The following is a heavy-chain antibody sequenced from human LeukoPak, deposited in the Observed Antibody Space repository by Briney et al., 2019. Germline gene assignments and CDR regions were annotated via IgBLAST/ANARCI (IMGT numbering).Heavy chain of an antibody. CDR3: ARGGADGSFDY. Sequence: GGSLRLSCAASGFTFSSYTMNWVRQAPGKGLEWVSSISSSSCYVYYADSVKGRLTISRDNAKDSLYLQMNSLRAEDTAVYYCARGGADGSFDYWGQGTLVTVSS. D-gene: IGHD5-24*01. J-gene: IGHJ4*02. V-gene: IGHV3-21*01. CDR2: ISSSSCYV. CDR1: GFTFSSYT.